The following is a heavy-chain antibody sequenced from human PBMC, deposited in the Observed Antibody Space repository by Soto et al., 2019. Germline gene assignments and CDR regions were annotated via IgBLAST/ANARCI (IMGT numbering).Heavy chain of an antibody. CDR2: INAGSGNT. Sequence: QVQLVQSGAELKKPGASVKVSCKASGYTFTYYGMHWVRQAPGQRLEWMTWINAGSGNTKYSQNFQGRVTITRDTSSSTVYMELTSLRSEDTAIYYCARVAGGPVTAWYYSMDVWGQGTTGTVSS. V-gene: IGHV1-3*01. CDR3: ARVAGGPVTAWYYSMDV. J-gene: IGHJ6*02. CDR1: GYTFTYYG. D-gene: IGHD4-17*01.